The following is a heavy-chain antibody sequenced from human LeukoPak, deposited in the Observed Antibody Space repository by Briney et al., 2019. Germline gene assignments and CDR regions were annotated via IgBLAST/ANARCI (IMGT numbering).Heavy chain of an antibody. CDR1: GFTFSSYS. D-gene: IGHD3-16*02. Sequence: GGSLRLSCAASGFTFSSYSMNWVRQAPGKGLEWVSYISSSSSTIYYADSVKGRFTISRDNAKNSLYLQMNSLRAEDTAVYYCARASLGELSSYYFDYWGQGTLVTVSS. CDR3: ARASLGELSSYYFDY. V-gene: IGHV3-48*04. J-gene: IGHJ4*02. CDR2: ISSSSSTI.